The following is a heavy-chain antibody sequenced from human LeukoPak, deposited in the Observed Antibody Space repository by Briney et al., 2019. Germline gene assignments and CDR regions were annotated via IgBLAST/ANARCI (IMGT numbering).Heavy chain of an antibody. J-gene: IGHJ4*02. CDR2: ISWNGGSI. V-gene: IGHV3-9*01. D-gene: IGHD3-22*01. Sequence: GRSLRLSCAASGFTFGDYAMHWVRQVPGKGLEWVSGISWNGGSIGYADSVKGRFTISRDNAKNSLYLLMNSLRAEDTALYYCAKCGASTSAHYCASFDYWGQGTLVSVSS. CDR1: GFTFGDYA. CDR3: AKCGASTSAHYCASFDY.